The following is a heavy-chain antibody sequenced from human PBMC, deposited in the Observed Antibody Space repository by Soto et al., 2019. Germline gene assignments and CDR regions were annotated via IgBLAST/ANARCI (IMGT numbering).Heavy chain of an antibody. CDR2: IKQDGSEK. D-gene: IGHD4-17*01. Sequence: GGSLRLSCAASGVTFSSYWMSGFRQAPGKGLEWVANIKQDGSEKYYVDSVKGRFTISRDNAKNSLYLQMNSLRAEDTAVYYCARGSTLYYYYYLAVWGKGTTVPVSS. CDR1: GVTFSSYW. CDR3: ARGSTLYYYYYLAV. V-gene: IGHV3-7*04. J-gene: IGHJ6*03.